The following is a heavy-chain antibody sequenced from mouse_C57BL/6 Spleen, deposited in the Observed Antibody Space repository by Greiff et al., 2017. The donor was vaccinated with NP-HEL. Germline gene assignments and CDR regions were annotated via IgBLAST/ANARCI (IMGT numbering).Heavy chain of an antibody. D-gene: IGHD1-1*01. V-gene: IGHV14-4*01. CDR1: GFNIKDDY. CDR2: IDPENGDT. Sequence: EVQLQQSGAELVRPGASVKLSCTASGFNIKDDYMHWVKQRPEQGLEWIGWIDPENGDTEYASKFQGKATITADTSSNTAYLQLSSLTSEDTAVYYCTTLNYYGSRYHFDYWGQGTTLTVSS. J-gene: IGHJ2*01. CDR3: TTLNYYGSRYHFDY.